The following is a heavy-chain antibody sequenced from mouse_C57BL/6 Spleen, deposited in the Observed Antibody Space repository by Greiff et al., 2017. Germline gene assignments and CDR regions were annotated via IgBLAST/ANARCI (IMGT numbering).Heavy chain of an antibody. CDR2: INPNNGGT. CDR1: GYTFTDYN. CDR3: ARGLYYGSSYAMDY. V-gene: IGHV1-18*01. J-gene: IGHJ4*01. Sequence: VQLQQSGPELVKPGASVKIPCKASGYTFTDYNMDWVKQSHGKSLEWIGDINPNNGGTIYNQKFKGKDTLTVDKSSSTAYMELRSLTSEDTAVYYCARGLYYGSSYAMDYWGQGTSVTVSS. D-gene: IGHD1-1*01.